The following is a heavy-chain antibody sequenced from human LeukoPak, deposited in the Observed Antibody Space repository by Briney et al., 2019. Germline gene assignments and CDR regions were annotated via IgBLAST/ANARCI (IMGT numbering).Heavy chain of an antibody. V-gene: IGHV1-18*01. Sequence: ASVKVSCKASGYTFTSYGISWVRQAPGQGLEWMGWISAYNGNTNYAQKFQGRVTITRNTSISTAYMELSSLRSEDTAVYYCARVYPGDYYYYYMDVWGKGTTVTVSS. J-gene: IGHJ6*03. CDR1: GYTFTSYG. D-gene: IGHD3-10*01. CDR3: ARVYPGDYYYYYMDV. CDR2: ISAYNGNT.